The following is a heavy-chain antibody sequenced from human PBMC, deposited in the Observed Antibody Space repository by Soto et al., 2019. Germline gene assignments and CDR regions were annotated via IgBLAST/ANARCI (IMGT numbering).Heavy chain of an antibody. D-gene: IGHD4-17*01. CDR2: IYDSGST. CDR1: GGSISGGGYY. J-gene: IGHJ4*02. CDR3: AREGRNYADYPMDY. V-gene: IGHV4-31*03. Sequence: QVQLQESGPGLVKPSQTLSLTCTVSGGSISGGGYYWSWIRQHPGKGLEWIGNIYDSGSTYYNPSLKRRVTIALDTSTNQFSLRLTSVTAADTAVYYCAREGRNYADYPMDYWGQGTLVTVSS.